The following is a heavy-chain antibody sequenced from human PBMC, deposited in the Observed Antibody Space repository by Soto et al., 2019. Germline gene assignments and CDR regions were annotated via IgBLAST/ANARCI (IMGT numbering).Heavy chain of an antibody. CDR3: AFGEESRYYYYGMDV. V-gene: IGHV3-21*01. D-gene: IGHD3-10*01. J-gene: IGHJ6*02. CDR1: GFSLSAYS. Sequence: GGSLRLSCSVSGFSLSAYSMSWMRQTPGKGLDWVSTINTENYIYYAGSVKGRFTVSRDNVQNSVYLQMNSLRAEDTSVYYCAFGEESRYYYYGMDVWGQGTTVTVSS. CDR2: INTENYI.